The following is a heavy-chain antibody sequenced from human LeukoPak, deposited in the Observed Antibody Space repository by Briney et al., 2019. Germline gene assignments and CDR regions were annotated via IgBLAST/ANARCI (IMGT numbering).Heavy chain of an antibody. CDR3: ASTTVPQAEGGAFDI. CDR2: ISSSSSTI. Sequence: GGSLRLSCAASGFTFSSYSMNWVRQAPGKGLEWVSYISSSSSTIYYADSVKGRFTISRDNAKNSLYLQMNSLRAEDTALYYCASTTVPQAEGGAFDIWGQGTQVTVSS. D-gene: IGHD3-9*01. V-gene: IGHV3-48*04. CDR1: GFTFSSYS. J-gene: IGHJ4*02.